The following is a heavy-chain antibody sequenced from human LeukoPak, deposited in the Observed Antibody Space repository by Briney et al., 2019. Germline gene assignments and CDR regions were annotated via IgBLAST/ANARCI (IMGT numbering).Heavy chain of an antibody. J-gene: IGHJ4*02. CDR2: IYYSGST. V-gene: IGHV4-59*01. D-gene: IGHD2/OR15-2a*01. Sequence: SETLSLTCTVSGGSISSYYWSWIRQPPGKGLEWIGYIYYSGSTNYNLSLKSRVTISVDTSKNQFSLKLSSVTAADTAVYYCANPAGRALYYFDYWGQGTLVTVSS. CDR3: ANPAGRALYYFDY. CDR1: GGSISSYY.